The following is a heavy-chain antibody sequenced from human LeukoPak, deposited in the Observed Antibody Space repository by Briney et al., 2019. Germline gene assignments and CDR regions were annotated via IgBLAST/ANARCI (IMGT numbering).Heavy chain of an antibody. Sequence: SETLSLTCTVSGGSISSYYWSWIRQPPGKGLEWIGFIYYSGSTNYNPSLKSRVTISVDTSKNQFSLKLSSVTAADTAVYYCARALSTSSGNYYHMDVWGKGTTVTVS. CDR3: ARALSTSSGNYYHMDV. D-gene: IGHD6-6*01. CDR2: IYYSGST. J-gene: IGHJ6*03. V-gene: IGHV4-59*01. CDR1: GGSISSYY.